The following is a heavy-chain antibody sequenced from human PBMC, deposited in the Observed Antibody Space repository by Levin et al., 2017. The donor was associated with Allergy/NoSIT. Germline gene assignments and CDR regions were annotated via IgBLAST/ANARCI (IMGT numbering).Heavy chain of an antibody. CDR3: AIYGTSGYSYYYYGMGV. Sequence: ASVKVSCKASGYTFTSYDINWVRQAPGQGLEWMGWMSPNSGNTDYAQKFQGRVTMTRDTSISTAYMELSSLRSDDTAVCYCAIYGTSGYSYYYYGMGVWGQGTTVTVSS. J-gene: IGHJ6*02. V-gene: IGHV1-8*01. CDR1: GYTFTSYD. CDR2: MSPNSGNT. D-gene: IGHD3-22*01.